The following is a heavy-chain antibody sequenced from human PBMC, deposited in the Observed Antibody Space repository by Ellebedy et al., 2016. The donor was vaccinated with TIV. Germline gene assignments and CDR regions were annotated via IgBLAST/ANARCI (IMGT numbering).Heavy chain of an antibody. CDR1: GFIFSDYY. V-gene: IGHV3-11*01. CDR2: ISSSGGTI. J-gene: IGHJ5*02. CDR3: ARDTRFIDQQYNWFDP. Sequence: GESLKISCAASGFIFSDYYMSWIRQAPGKGLECVSYISSSGGTICYADSVKGRFTISRDNGKNSLYLQMNSLRAEDTAVYYCARDTRFIDQQYNWFDPWGQGTLVTVSS. D-gene: IGHD2-2*01.